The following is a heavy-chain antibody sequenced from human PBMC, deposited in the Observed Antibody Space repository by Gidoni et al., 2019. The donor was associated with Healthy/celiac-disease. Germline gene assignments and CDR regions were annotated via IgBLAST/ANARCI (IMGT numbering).Heavy chain of an antibody. CDR3: ARADYDYDYVWGKALYFDY. CDR1: GFTFSSYW. Sequence: EVQLVESGGGLVQPGGSLRLSCAASGFTFSSYWMSWVRQAPGKGREWVANIKQDGSEKYYVDSVKGRFTISRDNAKNSLYLQMNSLRAEDTAVYYCARADYDYDYVWGKALYFDYWGQGTLVTVSS. V-gene: IGHV3-7*01. D-gene: IGHD3-16*01. CDR2: IKQDGSEK. J-gene: IGHJ4*02.